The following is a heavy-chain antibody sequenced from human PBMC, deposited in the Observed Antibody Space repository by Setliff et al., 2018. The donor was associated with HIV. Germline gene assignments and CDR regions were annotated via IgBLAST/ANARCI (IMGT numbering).Heavy chain of an antibody. CDR1: GYTFIDYY. CDR3: ARDPYDTSENPYDP. V-gene: IGHV1-2*02. CDR2: INTDNGIT. J-gene: IGHJ5*02. D-gene: IGHD3-16*01. Sequence: ASVQVSCKASGYTFIDYYIHWVRQAPGRGLEWMGWINTDNGITEYAENFQGRVAMTRDTSMSTAYMELNRLTFDDTAVYYCARDPYDTSENPYDPWGQGTLVTVSS.